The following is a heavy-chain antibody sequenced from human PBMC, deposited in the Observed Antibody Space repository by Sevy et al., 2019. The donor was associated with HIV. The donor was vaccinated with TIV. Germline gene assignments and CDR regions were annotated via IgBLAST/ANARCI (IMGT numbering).Heavy chain of an antibody. J-gene: IGHJ4*02. Sequence: GGSLRLSCSASGFTFSDYYMSWIRQAPGKGLEWVSYISTSSTYTNHADSVKGRFIISRDNANNSLYLQMNSLRAEDTAVYFCARVRYKYGSYYFDYWGQGTLVTVSS. CDR1: GFTFSDYY. CDR2: ISTSSTYT. D-gene: IGHD5-18*01. V-gene: IGHV3-11*06. CDR3: ARVRYKYGSYYFDY.